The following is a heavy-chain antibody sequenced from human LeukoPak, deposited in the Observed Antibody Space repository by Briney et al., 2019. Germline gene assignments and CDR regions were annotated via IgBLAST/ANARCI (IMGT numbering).Heavy chain of an antibody. CDR3: STEDKYCTSTTCGDF. Sequence: ASVKVSCKASGYTFTAYYVHWVRQAPGQGLEWMGYMVPSSGVSHYSQKFQDRVTMTRDTSTSTAYLELSGLTSDDTAVHYCSTEDKYCTSTTCGDFWRQGTLVTVSS. J-gene: IGHJ4*02. V-gene: IGHV1-2*02. D-gene: IGHD2-2*01. CDR2: MVPSSGVS. CDR1: GYTFTAYY.